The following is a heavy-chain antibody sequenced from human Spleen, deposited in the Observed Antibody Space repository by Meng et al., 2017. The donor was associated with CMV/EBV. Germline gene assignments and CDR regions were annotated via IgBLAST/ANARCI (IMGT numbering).Heavy chain of an antibody. D-gene: IGHD6-13*01. V-gene: IGHV3-23*01. CDR1: EFTFSSFA. Sequence: GGSLRLSCVGPEFTFSSFAMGWVRQAPGKGLEWVSTVLNSGYNAQYADGVRGRFTISRDNSKNTLYLQMNSLRAEDTAVYYCAKVSWPAVGADYWGQGTQVTVSS. CDR3: AKVSWPAVGADY. J-gene: IGHJ4*02. CDR2: VLNSGYNA.